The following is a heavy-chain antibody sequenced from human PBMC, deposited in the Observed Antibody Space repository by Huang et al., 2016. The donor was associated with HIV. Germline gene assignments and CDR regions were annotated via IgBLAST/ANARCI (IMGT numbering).Heavy chain of an antibody. CDR1: GFTFNNFG. J-gene: IGHJ4*02. CDR3: AKESRWYSDLDN. D-gene: IGHD2-15*01. V-gene: IGHV3-30*18. Sequence: QVQLVESGGGVVQPGRSLRLSCVASGFTFNNFGMHWVRQAPGKGLEWVAVISYDGSSGRYSESVKGRFTISRDNPMDTLYRQMNSLRPDDTAVYYCAKESRWYSDLDNWGQGTLVTVSS. CDR2: ISYDGSSG.